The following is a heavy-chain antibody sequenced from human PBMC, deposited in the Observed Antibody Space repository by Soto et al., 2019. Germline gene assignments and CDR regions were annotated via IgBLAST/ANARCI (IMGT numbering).Heavy chain of an antibody. J-gene: IGHJ6*02. CDR3: ARDGYYDILTGRLYGMDV. D-gene: IGHD3-9*01. CDR2: IYYSEST. CDR1: GGSISSYY. V-gene: IGHV4-59*01. Sequence: PSETLSLTCTVSGGSISSYYWSWIRQPPGKGLEWIGYIYYSESTNYNPSLKSRVTISVDTSKNQFSLKLSSVTAADTAVYYCARDGYYDILTGRLYGMDVWGQGTTVTVSS.